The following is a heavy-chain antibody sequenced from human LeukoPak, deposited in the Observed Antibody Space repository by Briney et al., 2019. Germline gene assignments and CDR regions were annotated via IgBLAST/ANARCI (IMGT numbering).Heavy chain of an antibody. CDR3: ARYLHDNGAFDS. Sequence: GGSLRLSCAASGFTFSTYWMSWGRQAPGKGLEWVANIREDGSDKYYVDSVKGRFTSSRDNAKNSLYLQMNNLRAEDTAVYYCARYLHDNGAFDSWGQGTLVTVSS. D-gene: IGHD2-8*01. V-gene: IGHV3-7*05. CDR2: IREDGSDK. CDR1: GFTFSTYW. J-gene: IGHJ5*01.